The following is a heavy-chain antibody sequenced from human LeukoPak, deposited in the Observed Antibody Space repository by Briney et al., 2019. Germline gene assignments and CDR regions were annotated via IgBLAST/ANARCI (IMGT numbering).Heavy chain of an antibody. CDR1: GFTFSNYW. J-gene: IGHJ3*02. D-gene: IGHD1-26*01. Sequence: PGGSLRLSCAASGFTFSNYWMSLVRQAPGKGLEWVANIKQDGSEKYYADSVKGRFTISRDNAKNSLYLQMNSLRAEDMALYYCAKTPSGSYADAFDIWGQGTMVTVSS. V-gene: IGHV3-7*03. CDR3: AKTPSGSYADAFDI. CDR2: IKQDGSEK.